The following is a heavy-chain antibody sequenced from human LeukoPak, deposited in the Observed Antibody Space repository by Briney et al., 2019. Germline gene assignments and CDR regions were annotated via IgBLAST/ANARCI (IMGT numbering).Heavy chain of an antibody. CDR3: ARDRPGIAVAGDALDI. CDR1: GGSIGSYY. CDR2: MYNKGST. J-gene: IGHJ3*02. Sequence: PSETLSLTCTVSGGSIGSYYWSWIWQPPGKGLEWIGYMYNKGSTSYNPSLKSRVTISVDTSKNQFSLKVRSVTAADTAVYYCARDRPGIAVAGDALDIWGQGTMVTISS. D-gene: IGHD6-19*01. V-gene: IGHV4-59*01.